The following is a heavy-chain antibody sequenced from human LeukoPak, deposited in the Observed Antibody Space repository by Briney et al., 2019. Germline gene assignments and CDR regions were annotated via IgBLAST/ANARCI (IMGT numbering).Heavy chain of an antibody. CDR1: GGTFSSYA. CDR2: IIPIFGTA. CDR3: ARDLTHDYLRRGHFDY. Sequence: SVKISCKASGGTFSSYAISWVRQAPGQGLEWMGRIIPIFGTANYAQKFQGRVTITTDESTSTAYMELSSLRSEDTAVYYCARDLTHDYLRRGHFDYWGQGTLVTVSS. V-gene: IGHV1-69*05. J-gene: IGHJ4*02. D-gene: IGHD4-11*01.